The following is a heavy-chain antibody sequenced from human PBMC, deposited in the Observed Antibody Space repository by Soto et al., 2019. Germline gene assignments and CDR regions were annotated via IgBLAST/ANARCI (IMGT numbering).Heavy chain of an antibody. CDR2: IYYSGST. CDR1: GGSISSSSYY. D-gene: IGHD6-19*01. V-gene: IGHV4-39*01. J-gene: IGHJ4*02. Sequence: NPSETLSLTCTVSGGSISSSSYYWGWIRQPPGKGLEWIGSIYYSGSTYYNPSLKSRVTISVDTSKNQFSLKLSSVTAADTAVYYCARHSQWLVYLDYWGQGTLVTVSS. CDR3: ARHSQWLVYLDY.